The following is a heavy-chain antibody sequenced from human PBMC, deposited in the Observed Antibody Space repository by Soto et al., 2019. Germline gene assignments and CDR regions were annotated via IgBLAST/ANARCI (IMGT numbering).Heavy chain of an antibody. D-gene: IGHD6-13*01. CDR3: ARDRNSGYYYGMDV. CDR1: GGSVSSGRYY. CDR2: IYYSGST. Sequence: PSETLSLTCTVSGGSVSSGRYYWSWIRQPPGKGLEWIGYIYYSGSTNYNPSLKSRVTISVDTSKNQFSLKLSSVTAADTAVYYCARDRNSGYYYGMDVWGQGTTVTVS. V-gene: IGHV4-61*01. J-gene: IGHJ6*02.